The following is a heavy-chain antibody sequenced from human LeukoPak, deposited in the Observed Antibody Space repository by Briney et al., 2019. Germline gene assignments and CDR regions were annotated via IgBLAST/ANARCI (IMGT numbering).Heavy chain of an antibody. CDR1: GYTFTSYY. D-gene: IGHD1-26*01. J-gene: IGHJ4*02. CDR2: INPSGGST. Sequence: ASVKVSCKASGYTFTSYYKHWVRQAPGQGLEWMGIINPSGGSTSYAQKFQGRVTMTRDTSTSTVYMELSSLRSEDTAVYYCARVLRLVGATNEDYFDYWGQGTLVTVSS. V-gene: IGHV1-46*01. CDR3: ARVLRLVGATNEDYFDY.